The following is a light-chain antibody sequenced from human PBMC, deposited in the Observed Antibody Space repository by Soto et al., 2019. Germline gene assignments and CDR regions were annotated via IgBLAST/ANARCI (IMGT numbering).Light chain of an antibody. Sequence: EIVVTQSPATLSVSPGERATLSCRASQSINSNLTWYQQKPGQAPRLLIYGASNGATGIPARFSGTGSGTDFTLTISRLEPEDFAVYYCQQRYNWPLTFGGGTKVDIK. CDR3: QQRYNWPLT. CDR2: GAS. V-gene: IGKV3-11*01. J-gene: IGKJ4*01. CDR1: QSINSN.